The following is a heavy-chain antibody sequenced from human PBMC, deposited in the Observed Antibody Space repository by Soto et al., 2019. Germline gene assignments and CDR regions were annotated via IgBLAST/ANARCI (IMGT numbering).Heavy chain of an antibody. D-gene: IGHD2-15*01. CDR2: IGTAGDT. Sequence: EVQLVESGGGLVQPGGSLRLSCAASGFTFSSYDMHWVRQATGKGLEWVSAIGTAGDTYYPGSVKGRFTISRENAKNSLYLQMNSLRAGDTAVYYCARAHCGGGSCYSDYYYYMDVWVKGTTDTVSS. V-gene: IGHV3-13*01. CDR1: GFTFSSYD. CDR3: ARAHCGGGSCYSDYYYYMDV. J-gene: IGHJ6*03.